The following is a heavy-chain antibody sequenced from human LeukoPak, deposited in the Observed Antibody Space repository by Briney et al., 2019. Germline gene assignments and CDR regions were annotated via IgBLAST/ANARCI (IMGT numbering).Heavy chain of an antibody. V-gene: IGHV3-48*01. CDR2: ISSSSSTI. D-gene: IGHD6-13*01. Sequence: GGSLRLSCAASGFTFSSYSMNWVRQAPGKGLEWVSYISSSSSTIYYADSVKGRFTISRDNAKNSLYLQMNSLRAEDTAVYYCAKGSYSSSWYPQWYYYYYMDVWGKGTTVTVSS. J-gene: IGHJ6*03. CDR1: GFTFSSYS. CDR3: AKGSYSSSWYPQWYYYYYMDV.